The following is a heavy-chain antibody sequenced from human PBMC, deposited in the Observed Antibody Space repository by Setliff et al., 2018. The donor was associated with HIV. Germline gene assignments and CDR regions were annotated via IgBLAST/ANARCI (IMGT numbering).Heavy chain of an antibody. Sequence: GGSLRLSCAASGFAFSSYAMNWVRQAPGKGLEWVSSISGSGSTTYYADSVKGRFTVSRDNSKNLVYLQMNSLRAEDTAVYYCAKGGISYSSGWYGSWGQGTPVTVSS. CDR2: ISGSGSTT. V-gene: IGHV3-23*01. CDR3: AKGGISYSSGWYGS. D-gene: IGHD6-19*01. CDR1: GFAFSSYA. J-gene: IGHJ5*02.